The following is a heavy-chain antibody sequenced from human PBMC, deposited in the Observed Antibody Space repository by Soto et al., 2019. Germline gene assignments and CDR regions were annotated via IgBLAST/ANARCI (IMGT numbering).Heavy chain of an antibody. J-gene: IGHJ3*01. CDR3: AKGFFVVVTVLRPDDAFDV. CDR1: GITCGNYG. D-gene: IGHD2-21*02. CDR2: ICLGFGNT. Sequence: GGSLRLSCAPSGITCGNYGMNWVRQAPGKGREWVSLICLGFGNTYYADSVNGRFTLSRDPSKNTVFLEMNSLRAEDTAVYYCAKGFFVVVTVLRPDDAFDVWGQGTLVTVSS. V-gene: IGHV3-23*01.